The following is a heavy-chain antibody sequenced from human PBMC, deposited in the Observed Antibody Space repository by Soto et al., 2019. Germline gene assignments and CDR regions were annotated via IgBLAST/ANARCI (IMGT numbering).Heavy chain of an antibody. J-gene: IGHJ3*02. CDR1: GGTFSSYT. D-gene: IGHD6-19*01. V-gene: IGHV1-69*08. CDR2: IIPILGIA. Sequence: QVQLVQSGAEVKKPGSSVKVSCKASGGTFSSYTISWVRQAPGQGLEWMGRIIPILGIANHAQKSQGRVTITADKATRTAYMELSSLRSEDTAVYYCAGEGGTWLGHAFDIWGQGTMVTVSS. CDR3: AGEGGTWLGHAFDI.